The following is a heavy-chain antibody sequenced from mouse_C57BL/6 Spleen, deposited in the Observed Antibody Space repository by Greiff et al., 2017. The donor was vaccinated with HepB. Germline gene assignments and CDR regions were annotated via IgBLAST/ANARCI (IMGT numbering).Heavy chain of an antibody. CDR2: ISDGGSYT. V-gene: IGHV5-4*01. Sequence: EVQGVESGGGLVKPGGSLKLSCAASGFTFSSYAMSWVRQTPEKRLEWVATISDGGSYTYYPDNVKGRFTISRDNAKNNLYLQMSHLKSEDTAMYYCAMDGIYYGNYVGAMDYWGQGTSVTVSS. D-gene: IGHD2-1*01. CDR1: GFTFSSYA. CDR3: AMDGIYYGNYVGAMDY. J-gene: IGHJ4*01.